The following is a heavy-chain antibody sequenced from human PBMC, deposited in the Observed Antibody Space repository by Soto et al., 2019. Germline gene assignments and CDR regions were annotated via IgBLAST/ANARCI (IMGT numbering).Heavy chain of an antibody. V-gene: IGHV3-7*01. CDR3: ARYSSSWYYDAFDI. Sequence: EVQLVESGGGLVQPGGSLRLSCAASGFTFSSYWMSWVRQAPGKGLEWVANIKQDGREKYYVDSVKGRFTISRDNAKNSLYLQMNSLRAEDTAVYYCARYSSSWYYDAFDIWGQGTMVTVSS. D-gene: IGHD6-13*01. CDR1: GFTFSSYW. CDR2: IKQDGREK. J-gene: IGHJ3*02.